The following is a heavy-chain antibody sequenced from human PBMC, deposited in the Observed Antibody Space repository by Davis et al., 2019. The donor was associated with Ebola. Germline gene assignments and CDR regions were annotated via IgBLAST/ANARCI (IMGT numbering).Heavy chain of an antibody. J-gene: IGHJ6*02. CDR1: GFIFRNYA. V-gene: IGHV3-30*04. Sequence: GESLKISCAASGFIFRNYAMHWVRQAPGKGLEWVAVVSHSERERFYADSVEGRSTISRDNSKNTLVLQMDSLRVEDTGVYYCARQRAEGGGMDVWGQGTTVTVSS. CDR3: ARQRAEGGGMDV. CDR2: VSHSERER.